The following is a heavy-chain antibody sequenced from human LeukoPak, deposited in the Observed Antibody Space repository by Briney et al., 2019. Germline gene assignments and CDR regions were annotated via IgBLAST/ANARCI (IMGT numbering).Heavy chain of an antibody. V-gene: IGHV4-59*01. Sequence: SETLSLTCTVSGGSISSYYWSWIRQPPGKGLEWIGYIYYSGSTNYNPSLKSRVTISVDTSKNQFSLKLSSVTAADTAVYYCARVGGGWYGSDAFDIWGQGTMVTVSS. CDR1: GGSISSYY. J-gene: IGHJ3*02. CDR2: IYYSGST. CDR3: ARVGGGWYGSDAFDI. D-gene: IGHD6-19*01.